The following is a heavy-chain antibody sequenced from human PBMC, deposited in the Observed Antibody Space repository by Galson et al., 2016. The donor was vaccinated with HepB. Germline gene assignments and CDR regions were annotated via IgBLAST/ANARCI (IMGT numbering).Heavy chain of an antibody. CDR1: GFTFSSYA. Sequence: SLRLSCAASGFTFSSYAMHWVRQAPGKGLEWVAFISYDGSNKYYADSVKGRFTISRDNSKNTLYLQMNSLRAEDTAVYYCAREKGGSTMATHWFDPWGQGTLVTVSS. J-gene: IGHJ5*02. D-gene: IGHD4/OR15-4a*01. CDR3: AREKGGSTMATHWFDP. CDR2: ISYDGSNK. V-gene: IGHV3-30-3*01.